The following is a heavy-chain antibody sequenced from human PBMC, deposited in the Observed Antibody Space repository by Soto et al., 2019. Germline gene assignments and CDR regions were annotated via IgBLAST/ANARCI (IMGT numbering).Heavy chain of an antibody. CDR3: ARDVWHCGSNSCYFYGMDV. J-gene: IGHJ6*02. CDR1: GFTFSTYS. V-gene: IGHV3-30-3*01. D-gene: IGHD2-2*01. CDR2: VSSDGSRT. Sequence: VQLVESGGGLVQPGRSLRLSCAASGFTFSTYSMHWVRQAPGKGLEWVAVVSSDGSRTYYADSVKGRFTISRDNYKNTVFMQMNSLRAEDTAVYYCARDVWHCGSNSCYFYGMDVWGQGTTVTVSS.